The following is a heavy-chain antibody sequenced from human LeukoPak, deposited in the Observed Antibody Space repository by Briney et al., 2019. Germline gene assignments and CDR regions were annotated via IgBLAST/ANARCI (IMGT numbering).Heavy chain of an antibody. CDR2: MNPNSGNT. Sequence: ASVKVSCKASGYTFTSYDINWVRQATGQGLEWVGWMNPNSGNTGYAKKFQGRVTMTRNTSISTAYMELSSLRSEDTAVYYCARAPRVWYYDSSGYYYYWGQGTLVTVSS. CDR1: GYTFTSYD. J-gene: IGHJ4*02. V-gene: IGHV1-8*01. CDR3: ARAPRVWYYDSSGYYYY. D-gene: IGHD3-22*01.